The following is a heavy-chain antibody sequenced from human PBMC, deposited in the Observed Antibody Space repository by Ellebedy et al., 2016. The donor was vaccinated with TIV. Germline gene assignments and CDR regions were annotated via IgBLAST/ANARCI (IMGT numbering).Heavy chain of an antibody. Sequence: GESLKISCKGSGYSFTNYWIGWVRQMPGKGLEWMGIIYPGDSDTRYSPSFQGQVTISADKSISTAYLPWSSLKAADTGMYYCARRESNYDFWSGFSYWFDPWGQGTRVTVSS. V-gene: IGHV5-51*01. CDR2: IYPGDSDT. D-gene: IGHD3-3*01. J-gene: IGHJ5*02. CDR3: ARRESNYDFWSGFSYWFDP. CDR1: GYSFTNYW.